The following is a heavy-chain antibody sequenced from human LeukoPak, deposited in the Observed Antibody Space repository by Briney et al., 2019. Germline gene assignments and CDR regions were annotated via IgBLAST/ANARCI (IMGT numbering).Heavy chain of an antibody. CDR3: TTEPLGYCSGGSCQYFDY. V-gene: IGHV3-15*01. D-gene: IGHD2-15*01. CDR2: IKSKTDGGTT. CDR1: GFTFSNAW. Sequence: GGSLRLSCAASGFTFSNAWMSWVRQAPGKGLEWVGRIKSKTDGGTTDYVAPVKGRFTISRDDSNNTLYLQMNSLKTEDTAVYYCTTEPLGYCSGGSCQYFDYWGQGTLVTVSS. J-gene: IGHJ4*02.